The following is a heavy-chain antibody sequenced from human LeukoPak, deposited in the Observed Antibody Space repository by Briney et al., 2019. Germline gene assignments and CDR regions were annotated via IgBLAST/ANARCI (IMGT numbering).Heavy chain of an antibody. D-gene: IGHD2-2*01. Sequence: SETLSLTCSVSGGSISSGGYYWSWIRQPPGKGLEWIGYIYHSGSTYYNPSLKSRVTISVDRSKNQFSLKLSSVTAADTAVYYCARTYCSSTSCYEDYWGQGTLVTVSS. V-gene: IGHV4-30-2*01. CDR3: ARTYCSSTSCYEDY. CDR1: GGSISSGGYY. CDR2: IYHSGST. J-gene: IGHJ4*02.